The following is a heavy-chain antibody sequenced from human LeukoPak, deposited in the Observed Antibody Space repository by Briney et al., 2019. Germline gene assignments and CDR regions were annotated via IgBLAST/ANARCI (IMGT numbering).Heavy chain of an antibody. CDR3: ARGYAGIDY. Sequence: HPGGSLRLSCAASGFTFSSYWMHWVRQAPGKGLVWVSRINTDGSSTIYADSAKGRFTISRDNAKNTLYLQMNSLRAEDTAVYYCARGYAGIDYWGQGILVTVSS. J-gene: IGHJ4*02. V-gene: IGHV3-74*01. CDR2: INTDGSST. CDR1: GFTFSSYW. D-gene: IGHD5-12*01.